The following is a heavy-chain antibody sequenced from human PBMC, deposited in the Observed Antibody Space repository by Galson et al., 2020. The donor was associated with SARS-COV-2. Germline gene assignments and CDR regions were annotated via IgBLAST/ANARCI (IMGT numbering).Heavy chain of an antibody. V-gene: IGHV3-48*04. CDR1: GFTFSSYS. CDR2: ISSSSSTI. J-gene: IGHJ6*03. Sequence: GESLKISCAASGFTFSSYSMNWVRQAPGKGLEWVSYISSSSSTIYYADSVKGRFTISRDNAKNSLYLQMNSLRAEDTAVYYCARAPYYMDVWGKGTTVTVSS. CDR3: ARAPYYMDV.